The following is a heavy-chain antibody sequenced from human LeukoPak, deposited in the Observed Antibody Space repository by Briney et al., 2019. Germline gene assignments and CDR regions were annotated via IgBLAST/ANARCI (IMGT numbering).Heavy chain of an antibody. CDR3: ARDRGYSSGWFYYYYGMDV. CDR1: GYTFTGYY. CDR2: INPNSGGT. D-gene: IGHD6-19*01. Sequence: ASVKVSCKASGYTFTGYYMHWVRQAPGQGLEWMGWINPNSGGTNYAQKFQGWVTMTRDTSTSTAYMELSRLRSDDTAVYYCARDRGYSSGWFYYYYGMDVWGQGTTVTVSS. V-gene: IGHV1-2*04. J-gene: IGHJ6*02.